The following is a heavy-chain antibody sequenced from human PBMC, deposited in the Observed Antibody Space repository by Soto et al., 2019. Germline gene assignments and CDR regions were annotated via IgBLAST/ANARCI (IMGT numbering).Heavy chain of an antibody. V-gene: IGHV3-30*18. CDR3: AKDWHLKTLYFSMNV. D-gene: IGHD3-3*02. CDR2: ISYDGGSK. J-gene: IGHJ6*02. Sequence: PGGSLRLSCAASGFSFRNYGMHWVRQVPGKGLEWVAVISYDGGSKYYADSVKGRFTISRDNSEYTLYLQMSSLRADDTTVYYCAKDWHLKTLYFSMNVWGQGTTVTV. CDR1: GFSFRNYG.